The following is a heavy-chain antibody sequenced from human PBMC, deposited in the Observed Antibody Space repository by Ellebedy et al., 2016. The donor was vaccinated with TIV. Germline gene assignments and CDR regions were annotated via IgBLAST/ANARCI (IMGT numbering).Heavy chain of an antibody. Sequence: PGGSLTLSCKGSGYSFTIYWIGWVRQMPGNGLEWMGIIYPGDSDTRYSPSFQGQVTISADKSISTAYLQWRSLKASDSAIYDCARRLYSGSYNYWGQGTLVTVSS. V-gene: IGHV5-51*01. CDR1: GYSFTIYW. J-gene: IGHJ4*02. CDR3: ARRLYSGSYNY. CDR2: IYPGDSDT. D-gene: IGHD1-26*01.